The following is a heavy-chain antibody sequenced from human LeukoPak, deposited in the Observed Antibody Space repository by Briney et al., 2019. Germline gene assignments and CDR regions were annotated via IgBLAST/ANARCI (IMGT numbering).Heavy chain of an antibody. Sequence: SETLSLTCAVYGGSFSGYYWGWIRQPPGKGLEWIGSLYYSGSAYYNPSLKSRVTISVDASKNQFSLKLSSVTAADTGVYYCARTYDYIWGSFRSHSFDSWGQGTLVTVSS. V-gene: IGHV4-39*01. CDR2: LYYSGSA. J-gene: IGHJ4*02. CDR3: ARTYDYIWGSFRSHSFDS. D-gene: IGHD3-16*02. CDR1: GGSFSGYY.